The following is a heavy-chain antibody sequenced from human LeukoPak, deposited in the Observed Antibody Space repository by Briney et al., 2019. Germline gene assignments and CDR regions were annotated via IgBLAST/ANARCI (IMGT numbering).Heavy chain of an antibody. CDR3: ARVLSRYYDILTGYRDLYYFDY. V-gene: IGHV1-8*01. J-gene: IGHJ4*02. Sequence: ASVKVPCKASGYTFTSYDINWVRQATGQGLEWMGWMNPNSGNTGYAQKFQGRVTMTRNTSISTAYMELSSLRSEDTAVYYCARVLSRYYDILTGYRDLYYFDYWGQGTLVTVSS. D-gene: IGHD3-9*01. CDR1: GYTFTSYD. CDR2: MNPNSGNT.